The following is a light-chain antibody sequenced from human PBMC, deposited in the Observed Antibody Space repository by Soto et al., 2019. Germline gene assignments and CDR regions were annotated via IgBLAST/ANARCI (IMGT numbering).Light chain of an antibody. CDR3: LKDSSSPRT. CDR1: QDIRTE. Sequence: AIQMTQSPSSLSASVGDRVTITCRASQDIRTELGWYQQKPGQAPKLLIYATSSLQSGVPSRFSGSGSGTEFTLSIRRLQHDAFAIYYCLKDSSSPRTFGQGTRVEI. CDR2: ATS. J-gene: IGKJ1*01. V-gene: IGKV1-6*01.